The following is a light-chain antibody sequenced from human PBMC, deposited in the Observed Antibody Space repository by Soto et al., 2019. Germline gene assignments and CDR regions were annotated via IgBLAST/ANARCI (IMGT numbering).Light chain of an antibody. CDR3: SSPTSSSTSYV. J-gene: IGLJ1*01. V-gene: IGLV2-14*01. CDR2: DVS. CDR1: SSDVGGYNY. Sequence: QSALTQPASVSGSPGQSITISCTGTSSDVGGYNYVSWYQQHPGKAPKLMIYDVSNRPSGVSNRFSGSKSANTASLTISGLQAEDEDDYYYSSPTSSSTSYVFGTGTKLTVL.